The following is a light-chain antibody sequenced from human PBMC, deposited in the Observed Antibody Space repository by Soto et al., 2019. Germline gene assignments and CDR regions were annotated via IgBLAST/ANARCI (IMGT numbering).Light chain of an antibody. V-gene: IGLV1-40*01. CDR3: QSYDSSLSGSV. J-gene: IGLJ3*02. CDR2: GNS. Sequence: QSVLTQPPSVSGAPGQRVTISCTGSSSNIGAGYDVHWYQQLPGPAPKLLIYGNSNRPSGVPDRFSVSKSGTSASLAITGLQAEAEADYYCQSYDSSLSGSVFGGGTKVTVL. CDR1: SSNIGAGYD.